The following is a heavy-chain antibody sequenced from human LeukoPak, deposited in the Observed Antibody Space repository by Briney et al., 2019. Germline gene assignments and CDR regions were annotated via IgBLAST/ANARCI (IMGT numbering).Heavy chain of an antibody. V-gene: IGHV4-34*01. Sequence: PSETLSLTCAVYGGSFSGYYWSWIRQPPGKGLEWIGEINHSGSTNYNPSLKSRVTISVDTSKNQSSLKLSSVTAADTAVYYCARGEANWGSYYFDYWGQGTLVTVSS. CDR2: INHSGST. CDR1: GGSFSGYY. J-gene: IGHJ4*02. CDR3: ARGEANWGSYYFDY. D-gene: IGHD7-27*01.